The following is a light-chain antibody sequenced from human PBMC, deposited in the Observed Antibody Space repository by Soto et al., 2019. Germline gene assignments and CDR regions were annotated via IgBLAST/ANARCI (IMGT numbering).Light chain of an antibody. J-gene: IGKJ1*01. Sequence: EIVLTQSPGTLSLSPGDRATLSCRASQSVSSSYLAWYQQKPGQAPRLLIYGASSRATGIPDRFSGSGSGTDFTLTISGLEPEDFAVYYCQQYGNSRGMFGQGTKVEIK. CDR1: QSVSSSY. CDR3: QQYGNSRGM. CDR2: GAS. V-gene: IGKV3-20*01.